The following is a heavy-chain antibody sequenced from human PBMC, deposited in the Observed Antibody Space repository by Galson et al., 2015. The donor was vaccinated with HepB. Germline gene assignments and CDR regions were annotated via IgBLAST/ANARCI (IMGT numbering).Heavy chain of an antibody. D-gene: IGHD2-2*01. CDR2: TYYRSKWYN. J-gene: IGHJ6*02. CDR1: GDSVSSNSAA. V-gene: IGHV6-1*01. CDR3: ARGPRLAVVGGMDV. Sequence: CAISGDSVSSNSAAWNWIRQSPSRGLEWLGRTYYRSKWYNDYAVSVKSRITINPDTSKNQFSLKLSSVTAADTAVYYCARGPRLAVVGGMDVWGQGTTVTVSS.